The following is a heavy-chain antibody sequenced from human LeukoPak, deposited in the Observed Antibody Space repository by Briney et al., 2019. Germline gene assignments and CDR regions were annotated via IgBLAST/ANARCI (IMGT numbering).Heavy chain of an antibody. V-gene: IGHV4-59*08. J-gene: IGHJ5*02. CDR2: IYYSGST. Sequence: SETLSLTCTVSGCSISSYYWSWIRQPPGKGLEWIGYIYYSGSTNYNPSLKSRVTISVDTSKNQFSLKLSSVTAADPAVYYCARRRSGTSSEFDPWGQGTLVTVSS. CDR1: GCSISSYY. CDR3: ARRRSGTSSEFDP. D-gene: IGHD6-6*01.